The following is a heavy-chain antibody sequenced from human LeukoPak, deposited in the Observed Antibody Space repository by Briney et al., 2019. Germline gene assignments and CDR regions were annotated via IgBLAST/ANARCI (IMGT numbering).Heavy chain of an antibody. V-gene: IGHV4-61*02. Sequence: PSQTLSLTCTVSGGSISSGGHYWSWIRQPAGKGLEYLGRISSTGSTNYNPSLRSRVTISADTSKNHFSLKLSSVTAADTAVYYCARTIPNNYFDYWGQGTLVTVSS. J-gene: IGHJ4*02. D-gene: IGHD1/OR15-1a*01. CDR1: GGSISSGGHY. CDR2: ISSTGST. CDR3: ARTIPNNYFDY.